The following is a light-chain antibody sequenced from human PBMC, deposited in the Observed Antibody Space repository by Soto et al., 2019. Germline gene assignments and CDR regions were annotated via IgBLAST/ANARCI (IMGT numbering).Light chain of an antibody. CDR3: QQYGSSYWT. CDR1: QSLSSGD. V-gene: IGKV3-20*01. CDR2: GAS. J-gene: IGKJ1*01. Sequence: IVLTQSPATLSLSPGARATLSCRASQSLSSGDLAWYQQRRGQAPRLVIYGASRRAPGISDRFSGSGSGADFTLTISRLEPEDFGVYYCQQYGSSYWTFGQGTKVDIK.